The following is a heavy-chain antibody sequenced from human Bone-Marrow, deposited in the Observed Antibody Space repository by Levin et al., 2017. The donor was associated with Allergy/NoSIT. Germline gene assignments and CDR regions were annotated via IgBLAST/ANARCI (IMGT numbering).Heavy chain of an antibody. Sequence: GGSLRLSCTISGITFADYAVSWFRQAPGKGLEWLAFIRSKTYGETSEYAASVEGRFTISRDDSKRVAYLQLNNLKPEDTAVYSCARDVATWYYWGQGTLVTVSS. CDR1: GITFADYA. D-gene: IGHD1-26*01. CDR2: IRSKTYGETS. V-gene: IGHV3-49*03. J-gene: IGHJ4*02. CDR3: ARDVATWYY.